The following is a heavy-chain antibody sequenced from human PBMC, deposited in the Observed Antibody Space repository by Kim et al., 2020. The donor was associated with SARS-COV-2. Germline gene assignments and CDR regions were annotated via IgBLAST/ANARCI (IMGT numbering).Heavy chain of an antibody. CDR3: TTLPGYNSDY. D-gene: IGHD2-2*02. V-gene: IGHV3-15*01. Sequence: GGSLRLSCVVSGFTFSKAWMSWVRQAPGKRLEWIGRIKTDVDGKATDYAAPARGRFVISRDDSKSTLYLEMNSLRTDDTAVYYCTTLPGYNSDYWGQGTLVTVSS. J-gene: IGHJ4*02. CDR2: IKTDVDGKAT. CDR1: GFTFSKAW.